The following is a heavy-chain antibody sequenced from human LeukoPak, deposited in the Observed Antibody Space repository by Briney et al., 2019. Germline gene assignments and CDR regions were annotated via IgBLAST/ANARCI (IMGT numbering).Heavy chain of an antibody. CDR3: ATDLTYYYDSSGYGPQY. J-gene: IGHJ4*02. D-gene: IGHD3-22*01. CDR1: GYTLAELS. CDR2: FDPEDGET. Sequence: GASVRVSCKVSGYTLAELSMHWVRQAPGKGLEWMGGFDPEDGETIYAQKFQGRVTMTEDTSTDTAYMELSSLRSEDTAVYYCATDLTYYYDSSGYGPQYWGQGTLVTVSS. V-gene: IGHV1-24*01.